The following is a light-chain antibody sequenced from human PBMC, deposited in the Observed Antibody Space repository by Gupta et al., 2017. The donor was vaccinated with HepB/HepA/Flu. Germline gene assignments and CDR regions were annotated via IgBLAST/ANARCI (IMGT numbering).Light chain of an antibody. Sequence: SSELTQLRSVCVSPGQTASITCSGDKLGDKYACWYQQKPGQSTVLVIYQDSKRHSGIPERFSGSNSGNTVTLTISGTQAMDEADYDCQAWDSRTGRVFGGGTKLTVL. J-gene: IGLJ2*01. CDR1: KLGDKY. CDR3: QAWDSRTGRV. V-gene: IGLV3-1*01. CDR2: QDS.